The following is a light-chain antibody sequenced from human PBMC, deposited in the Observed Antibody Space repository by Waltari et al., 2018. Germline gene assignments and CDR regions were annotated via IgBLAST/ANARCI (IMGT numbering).Light chain of an antibody. CDR3: MQGTQHPLT. Sequence: DIVMTQTQVSLSVTPGQPASISCKSSQSLLHTNGKTFLYWYLQKPGHPPQLLIYEVSNRLSGVPDRFSGSGSGTDFTLKISRVEADDIGVYYCMQGTQHPLTFGGGTKVEIK. V-gene: IGKV2D-29*01. J-gene: IGKJ4*01. CDR2: EVS. CDR1: QSLLHTNGKTF.